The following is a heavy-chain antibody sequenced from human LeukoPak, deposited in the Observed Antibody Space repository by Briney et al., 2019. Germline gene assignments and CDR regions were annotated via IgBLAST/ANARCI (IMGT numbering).Heavy chain of an antibody. V-gene: IGHV3-23*01. CDR3: AKDRRGAARPSDAFDI. CDR1: GFTFSSYA. D-gene: IGHD6-6*01. CDR2: ISGSGGST. Sequence: GGSLRLSCAASGFTFSSYAMSWVRQAPGKGLEWVSAISGSGGSTYYADSVKGRFTISRDNSKNTLHLQMNSLRAEDTAVYYCAKDRRGAARPSDAFDIWGQGTMVTVSS. J-gene: IGHJ3*02.